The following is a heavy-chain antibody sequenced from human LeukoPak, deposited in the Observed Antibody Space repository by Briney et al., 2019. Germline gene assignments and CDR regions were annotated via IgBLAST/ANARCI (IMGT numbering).Heavy chain of an antibody. CDR1: GYTFTGYY. Sequence: ASVKVSCKASGYTFTGYYMHWVRQAPGQGLEWMGWINPNSGGTNYAQKFQGRVTMTRDTSISTAYMELSRLRSDDTAVYYCARDSGDTAMGAGGYWGQGTLVTASS. D-gene: IGHD5-18*01. V-gene: IGHV1-2*02. CDR2: INPNSGGT. CDR3: ARDSGDTAMGAGGY. J-gene: IGHJ4*02.